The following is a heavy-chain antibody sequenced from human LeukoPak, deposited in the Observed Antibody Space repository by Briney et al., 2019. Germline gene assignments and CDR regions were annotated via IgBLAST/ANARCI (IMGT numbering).Heavy chain of an antibody. CDR1: GFTFSSYS. CDR2: ISSSSSYI. V-gene: IGHV3-21*04. CDR3: TRRGPNSSKTFDP. J-gene: IGHJ5*02. D-gene: IGHD2/OR15-2a*01. Sequence: PGGSLRLSCAASGFTFSSYSMNWVRQAPGKGLEWVSSISSSSSYIYYADSVKGRFTISRDNAKNSLYLQMNSLKTEDTAVYYCTRRGPNSSKTFDPWGQGTLVTVSS.